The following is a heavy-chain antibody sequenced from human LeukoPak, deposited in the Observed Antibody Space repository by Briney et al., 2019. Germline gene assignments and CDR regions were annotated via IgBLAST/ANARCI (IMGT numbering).Heavy chain of an antibody. J-gene: IGHJ4*02. D-gene: IGHD3-3*01. CDR1: GYTLTELS. CDR3: ATYVLRFLEWSIDY. V-gene: IGHV1-24*01. Sequence: GASVKVSCKVSGYTLTELSMHWVRQAPGKGLEWMGGFDPEDGETIYAQKFQGRVTMTEDTSTDTAYMELSSLRSEDTAVYYCATYVLRFLEWSIDYWGQGTLVTVSS. CDR2: FDPEDGET.